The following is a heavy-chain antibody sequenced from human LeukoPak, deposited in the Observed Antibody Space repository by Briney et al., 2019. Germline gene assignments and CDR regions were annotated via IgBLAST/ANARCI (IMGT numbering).Heavy chain of an antibody. V-gene: IGHV3-74*01. CDR1: GFTFTTYW. Sequence: GGSLRLSCAASGFTFTTYWMHWVRQAPGKGLVWVSHISSDGSITSYADSVKGRFTISRDNAKNTLYLQMNSLRAEDTAVYYCARDAVDTANAVWGQGTTVTVSS. CDR2: ISSDGSIT. CDR3: ARDAVDTANAV. J-gene: IGHJ6*02. D-gene: IGHD5-18*01.